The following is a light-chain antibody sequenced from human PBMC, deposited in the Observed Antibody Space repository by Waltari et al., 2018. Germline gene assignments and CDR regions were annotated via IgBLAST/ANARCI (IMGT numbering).Light chain of an antibody. V-gene: IGLV2-23*01. CDR3: CSYAGSSTYV. Sequence: QSALTQPASVSGSPGQSITISCTGTSSDVGSYNLVSWYQQHPGKAPKLMIYEGSKRASGGCNRFSGSKYGNTASLTISGLQAEDEADYYCCSYAGSSTYVFGTGTKVTVL. J-gene: IGLJ1*01. CDR1: SSDVGSYNL. CDR2: EGS.